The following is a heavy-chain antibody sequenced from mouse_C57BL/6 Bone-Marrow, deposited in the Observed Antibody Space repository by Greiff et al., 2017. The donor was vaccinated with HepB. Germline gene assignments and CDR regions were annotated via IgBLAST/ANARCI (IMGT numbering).Heavy chain of an antibody. V-gene: IGHV1-42*01. D-gene: IGHD1-1*01. Sequence: EVQLQQSGPELVKPGASVKISCKASGYSFTGYYMNWVKQSPEKSLEWIGEINPSTGGTTYNQKFKAKATLTVDKSSSTAYMQLKSLTSEDSAVYCCAKNCYGSSHSWFAYWGQGTLVTVSA. CDR1: GYSFTGYY. J-gene: IGHJ3*01. CDR3: AKNCYGSSHSWFAY. CDR2: INPSTGGT.